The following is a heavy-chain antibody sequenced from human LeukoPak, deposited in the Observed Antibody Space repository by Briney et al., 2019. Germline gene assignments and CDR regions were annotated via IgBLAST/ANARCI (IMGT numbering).Heavy chain of an antibody. D-gene: IGHD3-10*01. CDR3: ARSSPVPGG. Sequence: GGSLRLSCAASGFTFSSFAMHWVRQAPGKGLEWVAVISYDGSNKYYADSVKGRFTISRDNSKNTLYLQMNSLRAEDTAVYYCARSSPVPGGWGQGTLVTVSS. J-gene: IGHJ4*02. CDR1: GFTFSSFA. V-gene: IGHV3-30*04. CDR2: ISYDGSNK.